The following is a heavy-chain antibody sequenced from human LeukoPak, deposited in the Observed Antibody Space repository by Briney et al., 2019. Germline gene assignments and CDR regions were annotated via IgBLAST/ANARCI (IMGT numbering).Heavy chain of an antibody. Sequence: SETLSLTCTVSGGSISSYYWSWVRQPPGRGLEWIGYTSYSGSTDYNPSLRSRVTLSVDTSKNQLSLKLSSVTAADTAVYYCGRRTSYDTLTGYTYWYFDLWGRGTLVTVSS. CDR3: GRRTSYDTLTGYTYWYFDL. CDR2: TSYSGST. D-gene: IGHD3-9*01. V-gene: IGHV4-59*01. CDR1: GGSISSYY. J-gene: IGHJ2*01.